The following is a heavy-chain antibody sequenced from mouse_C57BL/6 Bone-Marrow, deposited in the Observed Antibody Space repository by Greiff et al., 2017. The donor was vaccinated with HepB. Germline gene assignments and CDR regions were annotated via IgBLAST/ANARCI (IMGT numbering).Heavy chain of an antibody. V-gene: IGHV1-47*01. D-gene: IGHD1-1*01. CDR1: GYTFTTYP. Sequence: VQLKESGAELVKPGASVKMSCKASGYTFTTYPIEWMKQNHGKSLEWIGNFHPYNDDTKYNEKFKGKATLTVEKSSSTVYLELSRLTSDDSAVYYCARDYYGSSYPFYYAMDYWGQGTSVTVSS. J-gene: IGHJ4*01. CDR3: ARDYYGSSYPFYYAMDY. CDR2: FHPYNDDT.